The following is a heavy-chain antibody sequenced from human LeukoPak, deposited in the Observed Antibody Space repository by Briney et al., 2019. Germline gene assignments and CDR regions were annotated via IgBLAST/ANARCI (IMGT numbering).Heavy chain of an antibody. Sequence: GGSLRLSCAASGFTFNTYSMNWVRQAPGKGLEWVSSISSTSSHIYYADSMKGRFTISRDNAKKSLYLQMNSLRAEDTAVYYCATEGGTGELEYWGQGTLVTVSS. J-gene: IGHJ4*02. V-gene: IGHV3-21*01. CDR3: ATEGGTGELEY. CDR2: ISSTSSHI. D-gene: IGHD7-27*01. CDR1: GFTFNTYS.